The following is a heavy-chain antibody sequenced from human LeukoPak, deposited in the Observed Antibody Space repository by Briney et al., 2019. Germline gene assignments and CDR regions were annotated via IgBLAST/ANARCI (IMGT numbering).Heavy chain of an antibody. D-gene: IGHD3-16*01. CDR3: ARILGAAFDI. CDR2: ISSSGSKI. J-gene: IGHJ3*02. CDR1: GFTFNGYE. Sequence: GGSLRLSCAASGFTFNGYEMNWVRQAPGKGLEWVSYISSSGSKIYYTDSVRGRFTISRDNAKNSLYLQMDSLRAEDRAVYYCARILGAAFDIWGQGTMVTVSS. V-gene: IGHV3-48*03.